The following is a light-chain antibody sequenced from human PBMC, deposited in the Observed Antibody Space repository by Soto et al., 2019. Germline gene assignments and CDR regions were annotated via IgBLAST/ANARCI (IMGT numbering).Light chain of an antibody. CDR3: SSYANGGTSV. CDR2: DVS. J-gene: IGLJ1*01. CDR1: SSDVGGYNY. V-gene: IGLV2-14*01. Sequence: QSVLTQPASVSGSPGHSITISCTGTSSDVGGYNYVSWYQQYPGKAPKLMIFDVSSRPSGVSNRFSGSKSGNTASLTISGLQAEDVADYYCSSYANGGTSVFGTGTKVTVL.